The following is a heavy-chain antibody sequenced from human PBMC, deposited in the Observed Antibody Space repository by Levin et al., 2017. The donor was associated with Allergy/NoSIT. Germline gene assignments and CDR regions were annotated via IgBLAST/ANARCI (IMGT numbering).Heavy chain of an antibody. CDR3: AKDGGGSGWYTYYYYYGMDV. V-gene: IGHV3-30*18. Sequence: GGSLRLSCAASGFTFSSYGMHWVRQAPGKGLEWVAVISYDGSNKYYADSVKGRFTISRDNSKNTLYLQMNSLRAEDTAVYYCAKDGGGSGWYTYYYYYGMDVWGQGTTVTVSS. CDR1: GFTFSSYG. J-gene: IGHJ6*02. CDR2: ISYDGSNK. D-gene: IGHD6-19*01.